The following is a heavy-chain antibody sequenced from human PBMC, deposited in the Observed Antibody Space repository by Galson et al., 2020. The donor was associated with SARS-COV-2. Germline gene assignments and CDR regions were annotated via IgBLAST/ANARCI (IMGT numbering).Heavy chain of an antibody. Sequence: GEYLKISCAASGFTFSSYEMNWVRQAPGKGLEWVSYMSSSGSTTYYADSVKGRLTMSRDSAKNSVYLQMNSLRDEDTAVYYCARGLFWSDYDAGGASGPHFDPWGQGSLVAVSS. CDR3: ARGLFWSDYDAGGASGPHFDP. CDR2: MSSSGSTT. J-gene: IGHJ5*02. V-gene: IGHV3-48*03. CDR1: GFTFSSYE. D-gene: IGHD3-3*01.